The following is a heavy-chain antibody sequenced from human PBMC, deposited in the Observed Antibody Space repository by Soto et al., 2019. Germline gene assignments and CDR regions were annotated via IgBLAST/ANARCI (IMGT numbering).Heavy chain of an antibody. CDR1: GFAFSSYG. CDR3: AVSLLTGYYYYGMDV. D-gene: IGHD3-9*01. J-gene: IGHJ6*02. CDR2: ISYDGNNK. V-gene: IGHV3-30*03. Sequence: PGGSLRLSCAASGFAFSSYGIHWVRQAPGKGLEWVTVISYDGNNKYYADSVKGRFTISRDNSKNTMYLQMSSLRAEDTAVYYCAVSLLTGYYYYGMDVWGQGTTVTGSS.